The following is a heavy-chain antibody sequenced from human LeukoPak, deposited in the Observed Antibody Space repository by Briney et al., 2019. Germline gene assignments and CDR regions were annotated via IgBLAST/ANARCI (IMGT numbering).Heavy chain of an antibody. D-gene: IGHD3-22*01. V-gene: IGHV3-53*01. CDR1: GSTVSTNY. CDR3: ARKTDSGFDC. CDR2: IYRGGST. J-gene: IGHJ4*02. Sequence: GGSLRLSCAASGSTVSTNYMSWVRQAPGKGLEWVSVIYRGGSTYYADSVKGRFTISRDNSNNTPYLQMNSLRAEDTAVYYCARKTDSGFDCWGQGTLVTVSS.